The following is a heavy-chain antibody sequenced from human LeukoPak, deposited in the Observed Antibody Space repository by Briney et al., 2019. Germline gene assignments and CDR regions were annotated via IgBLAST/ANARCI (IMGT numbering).Heavy chain of an antibody. J-gene: IGHJ4*02. Sequence: SETLSLTCAVYGGSFSGYYWSWIRQPPGKGLEWIGEINHSGSTNYNPSLKSRVTISVDTSKNQFSLKLSSVTAADTAVYYCARGGGNNWTVDFDYWGQGTLVTVSS. CDR2: INHSGST. V-gene: IGHV4-34*01. D-gene: IGHD1-20*01. CDR3: ARGGGNNWTVDFDY. CDR1: GGSFSGYY.